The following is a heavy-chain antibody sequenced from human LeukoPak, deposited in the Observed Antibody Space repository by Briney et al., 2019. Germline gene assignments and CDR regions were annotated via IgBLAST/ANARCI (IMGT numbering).Heavy chain of an antibody. V-gene: IGHV1-2*02. CDR1: GYTFTGYY. D-gene: IGHD3-10*01. CDR2: INPNSGGT. CDR3: AREPYGSGSYYISYYYYMDV. Sequence: GSVKVSCKASGYTFTGYYMHWVRQAPGEGGEGMGWINPNSGGTNYAQKFQGRVTITRDTSISTAYMEMSRLRSDDTAVYYCAREPYGSGSYYISYYYYMDVWGKGTTVTVSS. J-gene: IGHJ6*03.